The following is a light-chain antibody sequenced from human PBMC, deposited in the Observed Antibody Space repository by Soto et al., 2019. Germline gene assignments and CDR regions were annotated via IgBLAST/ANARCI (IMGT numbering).Light chain of an antibody. Sequence: QAVVTQPRSVSGSPGQSVTISCTGTSSDVGGHNFVSWYQQHPGKAPKLMIYDVNKRPSGVPDRFSGSKSGNTASLTISGLQAEDEADYYCCSYAGSYTVVFGGGTMLTVL. CDR1: SSDVGGHNF. V-gene: IGLV2-11*01. J-gene: IGLJ2*01. CDR3: CSYAGSYTVV. CDR2: DVN.